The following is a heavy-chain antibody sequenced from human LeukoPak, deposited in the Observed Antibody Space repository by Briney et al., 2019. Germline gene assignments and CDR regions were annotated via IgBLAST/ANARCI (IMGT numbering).Heavy chain of an antibody. Sequence: PSQTLSLTCAVSGGSISSGGYSWSWIRQPPGKGLEWIGYIYHSGSTYYNPSLKSRVTISVDRSKNQFSLKLSSVTAADTAVYYCARGSSDFWSGYYRYWYFDLWGRGTLVTVSS. D-gene: IGHD3-3*01. CDR1: GGSISSGGYS. CDR3: ARGSSDFWSGYYRYWYFDL. V-gene: IGHV4-30-2*01. CDR2: IYHSGST. J-gene: IGHJ2*01.